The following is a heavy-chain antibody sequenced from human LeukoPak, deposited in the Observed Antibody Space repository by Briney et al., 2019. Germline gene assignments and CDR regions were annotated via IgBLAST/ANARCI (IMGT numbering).Heavy chain of an antibody. D-gene: IGHD3-22*01. V-gene: IGHV1-69*13. CDR2: IIPIFGTA. Sequence: GASVKVSCKASGCTFSSYAISWVRQAPGQGLEWMGGIIPIFGTANYAQKFQGRVTIIADESTSTAYMELSSLRSEDTAVYYCAKLDYDGSGRRDYWGQGTLVTVSS. CDR1: GCTFSSYA. J-gene: IGHJ4*02. CDR3: AKLDYDGSGRRDY.